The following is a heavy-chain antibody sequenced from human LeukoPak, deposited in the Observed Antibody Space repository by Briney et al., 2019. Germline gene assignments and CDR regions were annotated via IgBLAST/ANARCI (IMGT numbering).Heavy chain of an antibody. J-gene: IGHJ5*02. CDR3: ARDPYGGNYNWFDP. Sequence: SQTLSLTCTVSGGSISSGDYYWSWTRQPPGKGLEWIGYIYYSGSTYYNPSLKSRVTISVDTSKNQFSLKLSSVTAADTAVYYCARDPYGGNYNWFDPWGQGTLVTVSS. D-gene: IGHD4-23*01. V-gene: IGHV4-30-4*01. CDR1: GGSISSGDYY. CDR2: IYYSGST.